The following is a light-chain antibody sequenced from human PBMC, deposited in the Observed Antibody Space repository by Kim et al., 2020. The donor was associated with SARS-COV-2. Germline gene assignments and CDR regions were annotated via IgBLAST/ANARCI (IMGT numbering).Light chain of an antibody. Sequence: PGERAILSCRARQTIGISLGWYQHKLGQAPRLLIYDAANRAAGIPDRFSGGGSGTDFTLTISSLEPEDVAIYYCQQRNNWPPAVTFGGGTKVDIK. CDR1: QTIGIS. CDR2: DAA. J-gene: IGKJ4*01. V-gene: IGKV3-11*01. CDR3: QQRNNWPPAVT.